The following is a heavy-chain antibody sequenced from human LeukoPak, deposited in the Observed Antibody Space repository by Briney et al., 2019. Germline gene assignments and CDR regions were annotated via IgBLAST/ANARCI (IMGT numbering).Heavy chain of an antibody. CDR1: GDSISMHY. CDR2: IDHTGST. Sequence: SETLSLTCSVSGDSISMHYWSWIRQPPGKGLEWIGYIDHTGSTNYNPSLNSRVTISRDTPKNHFSLELSSVTAADTAVYFCARGRVSSSSWSSTYYYYFYMDVWGKGTTVTVSS. V-gene: IGHV4-59*11. CDR3: ARGRVSSSSWSSTYYYYFYMDV. D-gene: IGHD6-13*01. J-gene: IGHJ6*03.